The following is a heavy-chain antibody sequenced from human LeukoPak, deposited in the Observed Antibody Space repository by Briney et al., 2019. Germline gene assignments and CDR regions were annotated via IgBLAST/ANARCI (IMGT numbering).Heavy chain of an antibody. V-gene: IGHV3-72*01. CDR3: ARRSNSYYTFDF. Sequence: GGSLRLSCAASGFTFSDHYMDWVRQAPGKGLEWLARSRDKAKSYSTEHAASVKGRFTISRDNSKNSLYLQMNSLKTEDTAVYYCARRSNSYYTFDFWGQGTLVSVSS. CDR2: SRDKAKSYST. D-gene: IGHD1-26*01. J-gene: IGHJ4*02. CDR1: GFTFSDHY.